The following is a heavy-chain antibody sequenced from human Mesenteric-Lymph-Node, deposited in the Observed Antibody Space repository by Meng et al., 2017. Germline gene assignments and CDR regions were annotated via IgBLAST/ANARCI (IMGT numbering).Heavy chain of an antibody. V-gene: IGHV1-3*01. CDR1: GGTFSSYA. D-gene: IGHD5-18*01. Sequence: ASVKVSCKASGGTFSSYAISWVRQAPGQRLEWMGWINAANGKTSYSQKFQGRVIITRDTSASTAYMELSRLRSEDTAVYYCAKDLESFSGYTYGDYFDYWGQGTQVTVSS. CDR2: INAANGKT. J-gene: IGHJ4*02. CDR3: AKDLESFSGYTYGDYFDY.